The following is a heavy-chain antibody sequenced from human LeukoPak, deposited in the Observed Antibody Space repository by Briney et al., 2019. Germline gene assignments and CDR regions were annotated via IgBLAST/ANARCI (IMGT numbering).Heavy chain of an antibody. Sequence: GGSLRLSCAASGFTVSSNYTSWVRQAPGKGLEWVGRIKSKTDGGTTDYAAPVKGRFTISRDDSENTLYLQMNSLKTEDTAVYFCTTETNWYFDLWGRGTLVTVSS. CDR1: GFTVSSNY. J-gene: IGHJ2*01. CDR3: TTETNWYFDL. V-gene: IGHV3-15*01. D-gene: IGHD1-1*01. CDR2: IKSKTDGGTT.